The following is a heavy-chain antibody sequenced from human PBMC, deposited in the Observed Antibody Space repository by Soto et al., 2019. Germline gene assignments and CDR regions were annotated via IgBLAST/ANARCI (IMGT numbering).Heavy chain of an antibody. Sequence: SETLSLTCTVSGGSISSGDYYWSWIRQPPGKGLEWIGYIYYSGSTYYNPSLKSRVTISVDTSKNQFSLKLSSVTAADTAVYYCARGGYSYAATQGFGYWGQGTLVTVSS. CDR3: ARGGYSYAATQGFGY. CDR2: IYYSGST. V-gene: IGHV4-30-4*01. CDR1: GGSISSGDYY. J-gene: IGHJ4*02. D-gene: IGHD5-18*01.